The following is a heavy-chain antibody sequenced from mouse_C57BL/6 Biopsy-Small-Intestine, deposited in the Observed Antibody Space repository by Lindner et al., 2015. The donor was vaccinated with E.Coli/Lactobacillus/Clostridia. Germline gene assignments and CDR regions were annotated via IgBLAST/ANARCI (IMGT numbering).Heavy chain of an antibody. CDR1: GYTFTSYY. V-gene: IGHV1-64*01. CDR3: AREYCSSTSCYSWPDYYYYGMDV. Sequence: SVKVSCKASGYTFTSYYMHWVRQAPGQGLEWMGIINPSGGSTSYAQKFQGRVTMTRDTSTSTVYMELSSLRSEDTAVYYCAREYCSSTSCYSWPDYYYYGMDVWGQGTTVTVSS. J-gene: IGHJ1*01. D-gene: IGHD1-1*01. CDR2: INPSGGST.